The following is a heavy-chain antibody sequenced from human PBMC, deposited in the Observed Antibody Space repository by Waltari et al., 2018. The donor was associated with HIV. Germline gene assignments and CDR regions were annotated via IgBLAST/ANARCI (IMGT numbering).Heavy chain of an antibody. CDR1: GFNLRNYE. CDR2: VSSVGRNI. J-gene: IGHJ3*02. Sequence: EVPLVGTVGGLVQPGGSLRPSCSASGFNLRNYEMNWVRQAPGKGLEWLSYVSSVGRNIYYADSVKGRFTISIDTALTSLYLQMNSLRAEDTAVYYCSIEQTVFYSYDSNSDAFDIWGQGTMVTGSS. CDR3: SIEQTVFYSYDSNSDAFDI. D-gene: IGHD3-22*01. V-gene: IGHV3-48*03.